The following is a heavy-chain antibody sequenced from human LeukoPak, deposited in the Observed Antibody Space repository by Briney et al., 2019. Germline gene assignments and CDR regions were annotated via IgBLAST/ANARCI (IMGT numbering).Heavy chain of an antibody. CDR2: IHHSGTT. CDR1: GDSMTNYY. CDR3: VSPRGFSYGYFDY. J-gene: IGHJ4*02. D-gene: IGHD5-18*01. Sequence: PSETLSLTCTVSGDSMTNYYWNWIRQPPGKGLEWIGYIHHSGTTNYNPSLKSRVTISADTSKNQFSLTLGSVSATDTAVYYCVSPRGFSYGYFDYWGQGTLVTVSS. V-gene: IGHV4-4*08.